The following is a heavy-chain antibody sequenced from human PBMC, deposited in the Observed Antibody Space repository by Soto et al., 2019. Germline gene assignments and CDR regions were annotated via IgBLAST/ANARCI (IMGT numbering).Heavy chain of an antibody. V-gene: IGHV4-59*01. CDR2: IYYSGST. CDR3: ARVQRIPLCGKLSYYGMDV. CDR1: GGSISSYY. J-gene: IGHJ6*02. Sequence: DTLSLTCTVSGGSISSYYWSWIRQPPVNGLEWIGYIYYSGSTNYNPSLKSRVTISVDTSKNQFSLKLRSVPAADTAVYYCARVQRIPLCGKLSYYGMDVWGQGTTLTLSS. D-gene: IGHD2-2*01.